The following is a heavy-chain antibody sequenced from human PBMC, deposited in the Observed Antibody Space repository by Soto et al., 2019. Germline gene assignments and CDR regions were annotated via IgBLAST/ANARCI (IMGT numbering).Heavy chain of an antibody. CDR2: ISGSGGST. V-gene: IGHV3-23*01. J-gene: IGHJ4*02. CDR1: GFTFSSYA. D-gene: IGHD4-17*01. CDR3: AGHHYGDYRIDY. Sequence: GGSLRLSCAASGFTFSSYAMSWVRQAPGKGLEWVSAISGSGGSTYYADSVKGRFTISRDNSKNTLYLQMNSLRAEDTAVYYCAGHHYGDYRIDYWGQGTLVTVSS.